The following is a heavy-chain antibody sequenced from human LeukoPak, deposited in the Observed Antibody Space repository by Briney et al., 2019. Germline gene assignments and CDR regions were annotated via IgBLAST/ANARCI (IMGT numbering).Heavy chain of an antibody. V-gene: IGHV1-46*01. J-gene: IGHJ5*02. CDR1: GYTFTSYY. D-gene: IGHD3-9*01. CDR2: INPSGGST. CDR3: ARVERNYDILTGYRNNWFDP. Sequence: ASVKVSCKASGYTFTSYYMHWVRQAPGQGLEWMGIINPSGGSTSYAQKFQGRVTMTRDMSTSTVYMELRSLRSDDTAVYYCARVERNYDILTGYRNNWFDPWGQGTLATVSS.